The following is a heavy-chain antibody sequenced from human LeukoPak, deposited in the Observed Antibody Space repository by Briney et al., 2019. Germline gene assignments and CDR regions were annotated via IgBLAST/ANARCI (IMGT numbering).Heavy chain of an antibody. CDR1: GFTFSSYS. CDR2: ISSSSSYI. J-gene: IGHJ4*02. CDR3: ARDLEGSSWYYGY. D-gene: IGHD6-13*01. Sequence: GGSLRLSCAASGFTFSSYSMNWVRQAPGKGLEWVSSISSSSSYIYYADSVKGRFTISRDNAKNSLYLQMNSLRAEDTAVYYCARDLEGSSWYYGYWGQRTLVTVSS. V-gene: IGHV3-21*01.